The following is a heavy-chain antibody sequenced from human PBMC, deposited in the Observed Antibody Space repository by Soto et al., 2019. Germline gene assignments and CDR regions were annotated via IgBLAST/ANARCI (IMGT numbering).Heavy chain of an antibody. V-gene: IGHV3-13*05. CDR2: IGTAGDP. J-gene: IGHJ6*02. CDR3: ARAGYDSSSYYFYAMDV. Sequence: EEQLVESGGGLVQPGGSLRLSCVASGFILSGYDMHWVRQATGEGLEWVSAIGTAGDPYYSGSVKGRFTISRGNAENSVYLQMNSLRAGDTAVYYCARAGYDSSSYYFYAMDVWGPGTTVTVSS. D-gene: IGHD3-22*01. CDR1: GFILSGYD.